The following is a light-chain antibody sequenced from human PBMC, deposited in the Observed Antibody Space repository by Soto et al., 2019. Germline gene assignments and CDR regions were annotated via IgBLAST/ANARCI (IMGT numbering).Light chain of an antibody. CDR3: QKYNSAPFT. V-gene: IGKV3-20*01. CDR1: QSVSSGY. Sequence: IGFTRSPGTVSLSPGERATLSCRASQSVSSGYLAWYQQKPGQAPRLLIYGASSRATGIPDRFSGSGSGTDFTLTISRLEPEDVATYYCQKYNSAPFTFGPGTKVDIK. J-gene: IGKJ3*01. CDR2: GAS.